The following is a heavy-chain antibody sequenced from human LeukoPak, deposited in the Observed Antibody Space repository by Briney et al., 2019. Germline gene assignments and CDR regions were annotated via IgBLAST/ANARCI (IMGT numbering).Heavy chain of an antibody. J-gene: IGHJ5*02. V-gene: IGHV4-34*01. CDR2: INHSGST. D-gene: IGHD3-3*01. CDR1: GGSFSGYY. CDR3: ARAASYYDSWSGSRAVHWFDP. Sequence: SETLSLTCAVYGGSFSGYYWSWIRQPPGKGLEWIGEINHSGSTNYNPSLKSRVTISVDTSKNQFSLKLSSVTAADTAVYYCARAASYYDSWSGSRAVHWFDPWGQGTLVTVSS.